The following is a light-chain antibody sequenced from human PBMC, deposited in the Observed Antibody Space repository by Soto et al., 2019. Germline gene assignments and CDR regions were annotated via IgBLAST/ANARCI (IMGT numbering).Light chain of an antibody. Sequence: DIQMTQSPSTLAASVGDRVTITCRASQSISTWLAWYQQKPGKAPKLLIYKASNLESGVPSRFSGSGSGTEFTLTINSLQPDDFATYHCQHYDSYPLSFGGGTKVEIK. J-gene: IGKJ4*01. CDR3: QHYDSYPLS. CDR1: QSISTW. CDR2: KAS. V-gene: IGKV1-5*03.